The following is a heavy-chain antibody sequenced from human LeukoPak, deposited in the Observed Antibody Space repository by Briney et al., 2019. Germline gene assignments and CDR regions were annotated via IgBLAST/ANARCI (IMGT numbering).Heavy chain of an antibody. CDR3: ARDRLTPITGTTGGCFDP. D-gene: IGHD1-20*01. J-gene: IGHJ5*02. CDR2: IWYDGSNQ. Sequence: GGSLRLSCAASRFTFSSFGMHWVRQAPGKGLEWVAIIWYDGSNQYYADSVKGRFTISRDNSENTLYLQMNSLRAEDTAVYYCARDRLTPITGTTGGCFDPWGQGTLLTVSS. CDR1: RFTFSSFG. V-gene: IGHV3-33*01.